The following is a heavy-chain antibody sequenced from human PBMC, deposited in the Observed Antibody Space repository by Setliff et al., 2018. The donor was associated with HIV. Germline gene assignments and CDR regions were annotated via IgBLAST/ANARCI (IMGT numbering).Heavy chain of an antibody. Sequence: ETLSLTCTVSGPSINIHYWSWIRQSPGKAFEWIGYIYSTGSTNYNPSLQSRVTISMVASRYQFSLKVTSVTAADTAVYYCAKGAGFYGDYTFDHWGQGRQVTVSS. D-gene: IGHD4-17*01. CDR2: IYSTGST. J-gene: IGHJ4*02. CDR1: GPSINIHY. V-gene: IGHV4-59*11. CDR3: AKGAGFYGDYTFDH.